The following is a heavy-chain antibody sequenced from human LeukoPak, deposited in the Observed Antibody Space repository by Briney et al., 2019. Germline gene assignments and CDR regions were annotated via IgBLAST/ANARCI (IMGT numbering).Heavy chain of an antibody. Sequence: GASVKVSCKASGGTFSSYAISWVRQAPGQGLEWMGGIIPIFGTANYAQKFQGRVTITTDESTSTAYMELSSLRSEDTAVYYCARGHYYGSGSYYISPSMDVWGQGTTVTVSS. J-gene: IGHJ6*02. D-gene: IGHD3-10*01. CDR3: ARGHYYGSGSYYISPSMDV. CDR2: IIPIFGTA. CDR1: GGTFSSYA. V-gene: IGHV1-69*05.